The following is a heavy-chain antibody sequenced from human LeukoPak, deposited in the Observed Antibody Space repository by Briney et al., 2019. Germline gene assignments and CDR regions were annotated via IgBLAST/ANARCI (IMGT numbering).Heavy chain of an antibody. CDR1: GFSFSGYW. CDR2: IKKDGSET. Sequence: GGSLRLSCAASGFSFSGYWMSWVRQAPGKGLEWVANIKKDGSETHYLDSVKGRFTISRDNGKNSLHLQMNSLRAEDTAVYYCARDLGRYCSSTSCPADYWGQGTLVTVSS. V-gene: IGHV3-7*01. J-gene: IGHJ4*02. CDR3: ARDLGRYCSSTSCPADY. D-gene: IGHD2-2*01.